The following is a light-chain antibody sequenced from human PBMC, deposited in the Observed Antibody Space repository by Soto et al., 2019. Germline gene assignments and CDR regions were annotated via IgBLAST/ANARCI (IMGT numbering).Light chain of an antibody. CDR2: DAS. V-gene: IGKV3-20*01. J-gene: IGKJ1*01. CDR1: QSVNFY. Sequence: EIVLTQSPGSLSLSPGERATLSCRASQSVNFYLAWYQQKPGQAPRLLISDASSRATDVPDRFGGSGSGTDFSLTISRLEPEDFAVYYCQQYGDSPVTFGQGTKVDIK. CDR3: QQYGDSPVT.